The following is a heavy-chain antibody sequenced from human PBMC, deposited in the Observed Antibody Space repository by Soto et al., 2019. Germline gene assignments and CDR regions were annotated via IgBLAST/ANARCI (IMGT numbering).Heavy chain of an antibody. CDR3: ARGMGALGHWFDP. J-gene: IGHJ5*02. D-gene: IGHD3-16*01. CDR2: ISAYNGNT. CDR1: GYTFTSYG. Sequence: QVQLVQSGGEVKKPGASVKVSCKASGYTFTSYGISWVRQAPGQGLEWMGRISAYNGNTNYAQKLQGSVPXTXRAXTSTAYMELRSLRSDDTAVYDCARGMGALGHWFDPWGQGTLVTVSS. V-gene: IGHV1-18*01.